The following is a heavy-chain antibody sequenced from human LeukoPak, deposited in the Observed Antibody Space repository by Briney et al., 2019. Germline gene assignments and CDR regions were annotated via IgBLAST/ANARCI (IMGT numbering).Heavy chain of an antibody. CDR1: GGSISSYY. D-gene: IGHD5-24*01. J-gene: IGHJ4*02. V-gene: IGHV4-4*09. CDR3: ARHARRDAYNPNDY. Sequence: SETLSLSCTVSGGSISSYYWSWIGQPPGKELQWIGYIHSTGTTKFNPSLESRVTMSVDTSKNQFSLKLSSVTAADTAVYYCARHARRDAYNPNDYWGQGTLVTVSS. CDR2: IHSTGTT.